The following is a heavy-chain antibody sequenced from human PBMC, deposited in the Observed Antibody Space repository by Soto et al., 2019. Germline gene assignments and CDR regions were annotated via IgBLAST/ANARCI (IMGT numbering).Heavy chain of an antibody. J-gene: IGHJ5*02. Sequence: GGSLRLSCAASGFTFSSYAMSWVRQAPGKGLEWVSAISGSGGSTYYADSVKGRFTISRDNSKNTLYLQMNSLRAEDTAVYYCAKDLSPDIVVVVATTPVDWFDPWGQGTLVTV. CDR2: ISGSGGST. V-gene: IGHV3-23*01. CDR3: AKDLSPDIVVVVATTPVDWFDP. D-gene: IGHD2-15*01. CDR1: GFTFSSYA.